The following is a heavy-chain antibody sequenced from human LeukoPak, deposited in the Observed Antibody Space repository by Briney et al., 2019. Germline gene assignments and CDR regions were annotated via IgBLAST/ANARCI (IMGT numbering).Heavy chain of an antibody. CDR3: ARGGFDFWSTGYYYYMDV. V-gene: IGHV3-74*01. J-gene: IGHJ6*03. D-gene: IGHD3-3*01. CDR2: INTDGSST. CDR1: GFTFSSYW. Sequence: GGSLRLSCAASGFTFSSYWMHWVRQAPGKGLVWVSRINTDGSSTSYADSVKGRFTISRDNAKNTLYLQMNSLRAEDTAVYYCARGGFDFWSTGYYYYMDVWGKGTTVTVSS.